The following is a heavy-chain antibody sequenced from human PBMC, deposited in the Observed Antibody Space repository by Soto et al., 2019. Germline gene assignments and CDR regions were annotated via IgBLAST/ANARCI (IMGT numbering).Heavy chain of an antibody. CDR1: GGSISSDGYY. CDR2: IYHSGST. Sequence: QVQLQESGLGLVKPSQTLSLTCTVSGGSISSDGYYWSWIRQHPGKGLEWIGYIYHSGSTYYNPSLESRITISVDTSKNQFSLKLSSVTAADTAVYYCASEDYYGSGSPDHWGQGTLVTVSS. J-gene: IGHJ4*02. V-gene: IGHV4-31*03. CDR3: ASEDYYGSGSPDH. D-gene: IGHD3-10*01.